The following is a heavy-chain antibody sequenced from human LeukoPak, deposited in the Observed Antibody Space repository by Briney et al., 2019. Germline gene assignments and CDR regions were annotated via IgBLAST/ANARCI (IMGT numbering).Heavy chain of an antibody. CDR1: GGSISSYY. J-gene: IGHJ4*02. V-gene: IGHV4-59*01. CDR3: AREGKLTGYFGGLGFNY. Sequence: SETLSLTCTVSGGSISSYYWSWIRQPPGKGLERIGNIYYSGSTIYNPSLKSRVTMSVDTSKNQFSLNLTSVTAADTAVYYCAREGKLTGYFGGLGFNYWGQGTLVTVSS. CDR2: IYYSGST. D-gene: IGHD3-22*01.